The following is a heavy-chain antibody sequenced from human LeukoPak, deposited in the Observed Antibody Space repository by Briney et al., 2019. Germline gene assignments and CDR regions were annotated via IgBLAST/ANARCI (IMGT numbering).Heavy chain of an antibody. V-gene: IGHV3-21*01. J-gene: IGHJ4*02. CDR1: GFIFSNYA. CDR3: ATGETRSYSFDY. Sequence: GGSLRLSCAASGFIFSNYAMSWVRQAPGKGLEWVSSITSRSSYIYYADSVKGRFTISRDNAKNSLHLQMDSLGAEDTAVYYCATGETRSYSFDYWGQGTLVTVSS. CDR2: ITSRSSYI. D-gene: IGHD1-26*01.